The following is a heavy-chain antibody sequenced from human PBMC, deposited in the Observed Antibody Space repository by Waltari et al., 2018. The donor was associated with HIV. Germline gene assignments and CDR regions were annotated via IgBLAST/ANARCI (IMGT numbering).Heavy chain of an antibody. D-gene: IGHD2-15*01. Sequence: QVQLVQSGAAVKKPGASVQVSCKSSGYNFTNYGISWVRQAPGQGLECMGWISAYNGNTKYAQKFQDRVTMTTETSTSTAYMDLRRLRSDDTAVYYCARIVRNWFDSWGQGTLVTVSS. CDR1: GYNFTNYG. CDR3: ARIVRNWFDS. J-gene: IGHJ5*01. V-gene: IGHV1-18*01. CDR2: ISAYNGNT.